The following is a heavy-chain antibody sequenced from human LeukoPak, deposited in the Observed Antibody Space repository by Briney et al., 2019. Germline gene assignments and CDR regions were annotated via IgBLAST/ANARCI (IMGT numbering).Heavy chain of an antibody. CDR1: GGSISSYY. J-gene: IGHJ6*02. Sequence: SETLSLTCTVSGGSISSYYWSWIRQPPGKGLEWIAYIYYSGSTNYNPSLKSRVTISVDTSKNQFSLKLSSVTAADTAVYYCARGNGGSSSWYNYYYGMDVWGQGTTVTVSS. CDR2: IYYSGST. CDR3: ARGNGGSSSWYNYYYGMDV. D-gene: IGHD6-13*01. V-gene: IGHV4-59*13.